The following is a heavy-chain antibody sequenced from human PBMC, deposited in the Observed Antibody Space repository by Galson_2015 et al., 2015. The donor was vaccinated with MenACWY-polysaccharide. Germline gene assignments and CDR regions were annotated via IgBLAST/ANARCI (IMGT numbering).Heavy chain of an antibody. CDR3: ARWSDDAFDI. Sequence: SLRLSCAASGFTFSNHDMHWVRQVTGKGLEWVSGVGIAGATYQAGSVKGRFTISREHAKNSFYLQMNSLRAGDTAVYFCARWSDDAFDIWGRGTMVTVSS. J-gene: IGHJ3*02. CDR1: GFTFSNHD. V-gene: IGHV3-13*01. CDR2: VGIAGAT. D-gene: IGHD2-15*01.